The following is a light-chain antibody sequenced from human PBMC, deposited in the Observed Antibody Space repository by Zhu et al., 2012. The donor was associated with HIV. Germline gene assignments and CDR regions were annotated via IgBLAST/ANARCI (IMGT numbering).Light chain of an antibody. J-gene: IGKJ4*01. Sequence: DIQMTQSPSTLSASVGDRVTITCRASQNINNWLAWYHQKPGXAPKLLIYKTSILESGVPSRFSGSGSGTDFSLTINSLQPDDFGNYYCQQYNGYLTFGGGTNVEMK. CDR2: KTS. CDR3: QQYNGYLT. CDR1: QNINNW. V-gene: IGKV1-5*03.